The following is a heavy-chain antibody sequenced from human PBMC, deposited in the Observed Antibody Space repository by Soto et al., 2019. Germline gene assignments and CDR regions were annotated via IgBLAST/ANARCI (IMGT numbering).Heavy chain of an antibody. Sequence: EVQVLESGGGLVQPGGSLRLSCEASGITFSNYMMTWLRQAPGKGLEWVSTITAGGDGTYYADSVKGRFTMSRETSKNTLYLQMNSLRAEDTAVYYCAPHVYCSGGSCQYDAFAIRGQGTMVTVSS. CDR1: GITFSNYM. V-gene: IGHV3-23*01. CDR3: APHVYCSGGSCQYDAFAI. CDR2: ITAGGDGT. J-gene: IGHJ3*02. D-gene: IGHD2-15*01.